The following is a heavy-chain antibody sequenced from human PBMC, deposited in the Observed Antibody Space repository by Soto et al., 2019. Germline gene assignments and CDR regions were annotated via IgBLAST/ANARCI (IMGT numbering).Heavy chain of an antibody. D-gene: IGHD4-17*01. CDR3: ARADYGDRGLAFDS. Sequence: QVQLQESGPGLVKTSQTLSLTCTVSGGSTGSGGYYWSWIRQHPVKGLEWIGYIYYTGSTYYSPYLKSRVSISVDTSKNQFSLKLDSVTAADTAVYYCARADYGDRGLAFDSWGQGTLVTVSS. CDR2: IYYTGST. V-gene: IGHV4-31*03. J-gene: IGHJ4*02. CDR1: GGSTGSGGYY.